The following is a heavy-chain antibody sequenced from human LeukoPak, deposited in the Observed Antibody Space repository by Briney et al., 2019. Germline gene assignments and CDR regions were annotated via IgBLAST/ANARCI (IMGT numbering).Heavy chain of an antibody. Sequence: GGSLRLSCAASGFTVSSNYMSWVRQAPGKGLEWVSVIYSGGSTYYADSVKGRFTISRDNSKNTLYLQMNSLRAEDTAVYCCARDHPLKGAFDIWGQGTMVTVSS. CDR3: ARDHPLKGAFDI. CDR2: IYSGGST. CDR1: GFTVSSNY. J-gene: IGHJ3*02. V-gene: IGHV3-53*01.